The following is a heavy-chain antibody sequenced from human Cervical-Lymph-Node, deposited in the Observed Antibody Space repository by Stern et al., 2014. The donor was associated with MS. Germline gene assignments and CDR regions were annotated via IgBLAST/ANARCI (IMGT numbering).Heavy chain of an antibody. D-gene: IGHD3-10*01. Sequence: EVQLVESGAGLVQPGGSLRLSCAASGFTFNNYAMNWVRQAPGQGLEWVSAISPGGTYPYYADSVKGRFTISRDNSTNTVYLQMNSLRAEDSAVYYCAKDRRGDWGQGTLVTVSS. J-gene: IGHJ4*02. CDR1: GFTFNNYA. V-gene: IGHV3-23*04. CDR3: AKDRRGD. CDR2: ISPGGTYP.